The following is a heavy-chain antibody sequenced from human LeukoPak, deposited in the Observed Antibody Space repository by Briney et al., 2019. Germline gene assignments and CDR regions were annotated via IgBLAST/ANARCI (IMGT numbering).Heavy chain of an antibody. V-gene: IGHV4-39*01. CDR3: TRGPPKFWSGSSEDY. D-gene: IGHD3-3*01. Sequence: SETLSLTCTVSGGSISSSSYYWGWIRQPPGKGLEWIGSMYYSGSTYYNVSLKSRVTISGDTSKNQFSLKLSSVTAADTAMYYCTRGPPKFWSGSSEDYWGQGTLVTVSS. J-gene: IGHJ4*02. CDR2: MYYSGST. CDR1: GGSISSSSYY.